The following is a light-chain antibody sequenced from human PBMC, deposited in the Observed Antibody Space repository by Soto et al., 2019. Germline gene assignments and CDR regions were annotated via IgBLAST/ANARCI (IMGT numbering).Light chain of an antibody. J-gene: IGLJ2*01. CDR3: TSYTNSNTLI. CDR2: DVT. CDR1: SSDIGLYNY. Sequence: QSALTQPASVSGSPGQSVTISCTGTSSDIGLYNYVSWYQQHPAKAPKLMVYDVTHRPSGVSNRFSGSKSGNTASLPISGLLVEDEADYYCTSYTNSNTLIFGGGTKLTVL. V-gene: IGLV2-14*01.